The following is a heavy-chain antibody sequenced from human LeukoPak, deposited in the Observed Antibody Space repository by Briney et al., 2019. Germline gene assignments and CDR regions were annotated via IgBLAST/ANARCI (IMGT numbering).Heavy chain of an antibody. CDR2: IYYIGST. Sequence: SETLTLTCTVSGGSISSTSYYWGWIRQPPGKGLEWIGSIYYIGSTYYNPSLKSLVTISVDTSKTQFSLRLSSVTAADTAVYYCARTYTIFGVVHDYWGQGTLVTVSS. D-gene: IGHD3-3*01. CDR1: GGSISSTSYY. V-gene: IGHV4-39*07. J-gene: IGHJ4*02. CDR3: ARTYTIFGVVHDY.